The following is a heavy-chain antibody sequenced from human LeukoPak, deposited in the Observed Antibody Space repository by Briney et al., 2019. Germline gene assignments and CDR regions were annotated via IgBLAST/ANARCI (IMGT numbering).Heavy chain of an antibody. J-gene: IGHJ4*02. Sequence: PGGSLRLSCAAFGFTLHSCAMSWVRQASGKGPEWVAIISASGGRTYHADSVQGRFIISRDTSDNTVYLHMNSLRAEDTAVYYCAKQRPYYDFWGPFDYWGKGIPVLVSS. CDR3: AKQRPYYDFWGPFDY. V-gene: IGHV3-23*01. CDR1: GFTLHSCA. CDR2: ISASGGRT. D-gene: IGHD3/OR15-3a*01.